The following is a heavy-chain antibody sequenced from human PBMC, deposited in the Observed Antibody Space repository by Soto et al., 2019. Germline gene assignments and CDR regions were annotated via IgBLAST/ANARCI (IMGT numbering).Heavy chain of an antibody. V-gene: IGHV3-48*02. Sequence: GGSLRLSCAASGFTFSSYSMNWVRQAPGKGLEWVSYISSSSSTIYYADSVKGRFTISRDNAKNSLYLQRNSLREEDKAVDYGARDRLSSGDPEKPNARNYYHYGMDFWGQG. J-gene: IGHJ6*02. CDR1: GFTFSSYS. D-gene: IGHD3-10*01. CDR2: ISSSSSTI. CDR3: ARDRLSSGDPEKPNARNYYHYGMDF.